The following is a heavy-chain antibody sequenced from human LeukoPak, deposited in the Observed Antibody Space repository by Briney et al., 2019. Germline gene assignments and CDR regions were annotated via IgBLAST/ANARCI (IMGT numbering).Heavy chain of an antibody. D-gene: IGHD1-26*01. J-gene: IGHJ5*01. V-gene: IGHV3-74*01. CDR3: VRDWDHFDFDS. CDR2: IKGDGCHT. Sequence: GGSLRLSCAASGFTFRDYWMHWIRQAPGKGLVWVSRIKGDGCHTIYADSVKGRFTISRDNAKNTLYLQMKSLRVEDTALYYCVRDWDHFDFDSWGQGTLVTVSS. CDR1: GFTFRDYW.